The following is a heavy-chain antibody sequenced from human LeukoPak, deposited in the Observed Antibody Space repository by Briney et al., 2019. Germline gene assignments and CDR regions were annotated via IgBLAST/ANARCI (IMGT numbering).Heavy chain of an antibody. J-gene: IGHJ3*02. D-gene: IGHD4-23*01. Sequence: SETLSPTCTVSGGSISSYYWSWIRQPPGKGLEWIGYIYYSGSTNYNPSLKSRVTISVDTSKNQFSLKLSSVTAADTAVYYCALGGADAFDIWGQGTMVTVSS. V-gene: IGHV4-59*01. CDR1: GGSISSYY. CDR2: IYYSGST. CDR3: ALGGADAFDI.